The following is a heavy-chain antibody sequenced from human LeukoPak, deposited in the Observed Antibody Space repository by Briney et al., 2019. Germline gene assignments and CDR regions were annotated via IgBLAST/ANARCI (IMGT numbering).Heavy chain of an antibody. J-gene: IGHJ6*03. V-gene: IGHV3-7*03. CDR1: GFTFRNYW. D-gene: IGHD3-10*01. CDR3: ARDSRSGSYSYCYMDV. CDR2: IKKEGSEK. Sequence: GGSLRLSCAASGFTFRNYWMTWVRQAPGKGMEWVANIKKEGSEKYYVDSVKGGFPISRDNAKNSEFLQMNSMRAENTALYYSARDSRSGSYSYCYMDVWGIGTTVTVSS.